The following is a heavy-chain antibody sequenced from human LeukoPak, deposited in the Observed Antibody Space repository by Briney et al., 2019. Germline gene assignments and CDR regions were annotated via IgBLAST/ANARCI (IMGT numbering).Heavy chain of an antibody. V-gene: IGHV3-23*01. CDR2: ISGSGVSI. J-gene: IGHJ6*03. D-gene: IGHD2-21*02. CDR1: GFTFSNYA. CDR3: ARVLVVVTGNYMDV. Sequence: LPGGSLRLSCAASGFTFSNYAMNWVRQAPGKGLEWVSGISGSGVSIYYADSVKGRFTISRDNSKNTLYLQMNSLRAEDTAVYYCARVLVVVTGNYMDVWGKGTTVTISS.